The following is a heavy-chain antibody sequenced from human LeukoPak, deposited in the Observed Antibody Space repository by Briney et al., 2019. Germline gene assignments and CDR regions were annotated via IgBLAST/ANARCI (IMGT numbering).Heavy chain of an antibody. D-gene: IGHD6-13*01. V-gene: IGHV3-33*01. CDR1: GFTFSSYG. J-gene: IGHJ4*02. CDR3: ARDQGLVVAAAGFDY. Sequence: GGSLRLSCAASGFTFSSYGMHWVRQAPGKGLEWMAVIWYDGSNKYYTDSVKGRFTISRDNSKNTLYLQMNSLRAEDTAVYYCARDQGLVVAAAGFDYWGQGTLVTVSS. CDR2: IWYDGSNK.